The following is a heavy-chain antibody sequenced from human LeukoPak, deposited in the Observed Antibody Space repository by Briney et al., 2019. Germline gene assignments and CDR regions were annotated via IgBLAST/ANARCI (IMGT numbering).Heavy chain of an antibody. CDR3: ARTTAMVTIFDY. J-gene: IGHJ4*02. Sequence: ASVKVSCKASGYTFTTYAMHWVRQAPGQRLEWMGCINAGNGNTKYSQKFQGRVTITRDTSASTAYMELISLRSEDTAVYYCARTTAMVTIFDYWGQGTLVTVSS. CDR1: GYTFTTYA. CDR2: INAGNGNT. V-gene: IGHV1-3*01. D-gene: IGHD5-18*01.